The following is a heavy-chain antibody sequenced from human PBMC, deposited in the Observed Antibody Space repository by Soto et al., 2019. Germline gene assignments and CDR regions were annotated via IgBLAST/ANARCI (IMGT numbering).Heavy chain of an antibody. CDR2: IYTSGST. J-gene: IGHJ5*02. D-gene: IGHD3-3*01. CDR1: GGSISSYY. CDR3: ASEYYDFWSGYFRAESWFDP. Sequence: SETLSLTCTVSGGSISSYYWRWIRQPAGKGLEWIGRIYTSGSTNYNPSLKSRVTMSVDTSKNQFSLKLSSVTAADTAVYYCASEYYDFWSGYFRAESWFDPWGQGTLVTVSS. V-gene: IGHV4-4*07.